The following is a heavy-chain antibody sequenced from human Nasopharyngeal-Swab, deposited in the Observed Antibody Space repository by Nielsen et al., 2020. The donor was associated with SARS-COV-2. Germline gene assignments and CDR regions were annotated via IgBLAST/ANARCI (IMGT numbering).Heavy chain of an antibody. V-gene: IGHV3-30*18. Sequence: GESLKISCAASGFTFSSYAMHWVRQAPGKGLEWVAVISYDGSNKYYADSVKGRFTISRDNSKNTLYLQMNSLRAEDTAVYYCAKKTQSRFLGYMDVWGKGTTVTVSS. J-gene: IGHJ6*03. CDR2: ISYDGSNK. CDR3: AKKTQSRFLGYMDV. CDR1: GFTFSSYA. D-gene: IGHD3-3*01.